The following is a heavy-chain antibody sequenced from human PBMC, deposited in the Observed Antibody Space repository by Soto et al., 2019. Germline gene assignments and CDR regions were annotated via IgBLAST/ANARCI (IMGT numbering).Heavy chain of an antibody. CDR3: ARAAAYCLDS. J-gene: IGHJ4*02. CDR2: IYHSGRT. D-gene: IGHD6-25*01. Sequence: QVQLQESVPGLVNPSETLPLTCAVSGGSISNGNWWSWVRQPPGKGLEWIGEIYHSGRTNYNPSLKSRVSISVDTSKNQFSLKLTSVTAADTAIYYCARAAAYCLDSWGQGTLVTVAS. CDR1: GGSISNGNW. V-gene: IGHV4-4*02.